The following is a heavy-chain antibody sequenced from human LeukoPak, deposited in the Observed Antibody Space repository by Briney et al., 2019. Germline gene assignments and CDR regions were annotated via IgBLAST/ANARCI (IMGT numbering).Heavy chain of an antibody. CDR2: INSGNGNT. V-gene: IGHV1-3*03. J-gene: IGHJ4*02. CDR3: ARVGVGGPRTYYYDSSGSWGYFDY. CDR1: GYTFTSYA. Sequence: GASVKVSCKASGYTFTSYAMHWVRQAPGQRLEWMGWINSGNGNTHYSQEFQGRVTITRDTSASTAYMELSSLRSEDTAVYYCARVGVGGPRTYYYDSSGSWGYFDYWGQGTLVTVSS. D-gene: IGHD3-22*01.